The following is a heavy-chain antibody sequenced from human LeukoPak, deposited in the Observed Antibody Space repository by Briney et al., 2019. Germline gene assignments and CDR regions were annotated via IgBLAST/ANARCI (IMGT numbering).Heavy chain of an antibody. CDR3: AKGSNWGSGYYFDY. J-gene: IGHJ4*02. CDR1: GFTFSDYG. Sequence: PGGSLRLSCAASGFTFSDYGMHWVRQAPGKGLEWVSSITSGGGTTYYADSVKGRFTISRDNAKNTLHLQMNSLRAEDTAEYYCAKGSNWGSGYYFDYWGQGTLVTVSS. V-gene: IGHV3-23*01. CDR2: ITSGGGTT. D-gene: IGHD7-27*01.